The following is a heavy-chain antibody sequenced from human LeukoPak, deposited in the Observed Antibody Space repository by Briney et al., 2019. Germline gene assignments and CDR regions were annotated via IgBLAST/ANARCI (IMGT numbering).Heavy chain of an antibody. D-gene: IGHD3-22*01. CDR3: ARAQHYDSAGLYFDY. J-gene: IGHJ4*02. V-gene: IGHV4-34*01. Sequence: SETLSLTCAVYGGSFSGYYWSWIRQPPGKGLEWIGEINHSGSTNYNPSLKSRVTISVDTSKNQFSLKLSSVTAADTAVYYCARAQHYDSAGLYFDYWGQGTLVTVSS. CDR1: GGSFSGYY. CDR2: INHSGST.